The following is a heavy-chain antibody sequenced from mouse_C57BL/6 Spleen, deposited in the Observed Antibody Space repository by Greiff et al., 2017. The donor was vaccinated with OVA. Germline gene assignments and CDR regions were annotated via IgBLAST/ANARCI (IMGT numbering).Heavy chain of an antibody. J-gene: IGHJ1*03. CDR1: GYAFSSSW. D-gene: IGHD2-5*01. CDR2: IYPGDGDT. Sequence: VQLVESGPELVKPGASVKISCKASGYAFSSSWMNWVKQRPGKGLEWIGRIYPGDGDTNYNGKFKGKATLTADKSSSTAYMQLSSLTSEDSAVYFCARGSNPSSDWYFDVWGTGTTVTVSS. CDR3: ARGSNPSSDWYFDV. V-gene: IGHV1-82*01.